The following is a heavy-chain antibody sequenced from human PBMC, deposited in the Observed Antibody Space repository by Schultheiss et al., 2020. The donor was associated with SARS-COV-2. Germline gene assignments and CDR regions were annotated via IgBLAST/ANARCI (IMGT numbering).Heavy chain of an antibody. D-gene: IGHD5-18*01. J-gene: IGHJ4*02. Sequence: ASVKVSCKASGYTFTSYGISWVRQAPGQGLEWMGWINPNSGGTNYAQKFQGRVTMTRDTSISTAYMELSRLRSDDTAVYYCASSGYSWFDYWGQGTLVTVSS. CDR1: GYTFTSYG. V-gene: IGHV1-2*02. CDR3: ASSGYSWFDY. CDR2: INPNSGGT.